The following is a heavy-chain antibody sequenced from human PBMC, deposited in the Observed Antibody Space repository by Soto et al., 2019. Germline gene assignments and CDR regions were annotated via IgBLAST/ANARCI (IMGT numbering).Heavy chain of an antibody. Sequence: LRLSCAASGFTFSSYAISWVRQAPGKGLEWVSAISGSGGSTYYADSVKGRFTISRDNSKNTLYLQMNSLRAEDTDVYYCAKVWPSDDGSGYVDYWGQGTLVT. CDR1: GFTFSSYA. CDR3: AKVWPSDDGSGYVDY. V-gene: IGHV3-23*01. D-gene: IGHD3-22*01. CDR2: ISGSGGST. J-gene: IGHJ4*02.